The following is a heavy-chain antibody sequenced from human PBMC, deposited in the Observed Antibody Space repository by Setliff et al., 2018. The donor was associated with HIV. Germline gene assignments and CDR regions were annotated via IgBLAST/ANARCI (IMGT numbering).Heavy chain of an antibody. V-gene: IGHV4-4*08. D-gene: IGHD3-22*01. CDR3: ARTHYEICGYYGSKCNYYMDV. J-gene: IGHJ6*03. CDR2: IYTSGST. Sequence: PSETLSLTCTVSGGSISNSYWTWIRQPPGKGLEWIGYIYTSGSTNYNPSLKSRVIISVDTSKNQLSLKLSSMTAADTAMYYCARTHYEICGYYGSKCNYYMDVWGKGSPVTVSS. CDR1: GGSISNSY.